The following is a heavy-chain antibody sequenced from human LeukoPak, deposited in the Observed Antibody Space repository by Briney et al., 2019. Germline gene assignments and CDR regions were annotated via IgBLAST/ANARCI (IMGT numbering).Heavy chain of an antibody. Sequence: ASVKVSCKASGYTFTSYGISWVRQAPGQGLEWMGWISAYNGNTNYAQKLQGRVTMTTDTSTSTAYMELRSLRSDDTAVYYCARDIPEYSSSWYEVVYWGQGTLVTVPS. V-gene: IGHV1-18*01. J-gene: IGHJ4*02. CDR3: ARDIPEYSSSWYEVVY. CDR2: ISAYNGNT. D-gene: IGHD6-13*01. CDR1: GYTFTSYG.